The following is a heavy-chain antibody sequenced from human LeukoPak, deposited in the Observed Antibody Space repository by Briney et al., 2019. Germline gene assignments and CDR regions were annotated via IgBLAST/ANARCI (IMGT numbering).Heavy chain of an antibody. CDR3: ARGRYSSNY. Sequence: PSETLSLTCTVSGGSISSDDYYWSRIRQHPGEGLEWIGYIHYSGSTNYNPSLKSRVTISVDTSKNQFSLKLNSVTAADTAVYYCARGRYSSNYWGQGTLVTVSS. V-gene: IGHV4-61*08. D-gene: IGHD5-18*01. CDR1: GGSISSDDYY. J-gene: IGHJ4*02. CDR2: IHYSGST.